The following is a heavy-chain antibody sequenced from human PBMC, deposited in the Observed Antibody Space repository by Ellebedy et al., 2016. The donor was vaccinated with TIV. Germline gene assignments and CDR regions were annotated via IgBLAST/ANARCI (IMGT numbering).Heavy chain of an antibody. CDR2: IYYSGST. D-gene: IGHD2-2*01. CDR1: GGSISSYY. Sequence: SETLSLXXTVSGGSISSYYWSWIRQPPGKGLEWIGYIYYSGSTNYNPSLKRRVTISVDTSKNQFSLKLSSVTAADTAVYYCAHSFVSSTSWAGGMDVWGQGTTVTVSS. J-gene: IGHJ6*02. CDR3: AHSFVSSTSWAGGMDV. V-gene: IGHV4-59*01.